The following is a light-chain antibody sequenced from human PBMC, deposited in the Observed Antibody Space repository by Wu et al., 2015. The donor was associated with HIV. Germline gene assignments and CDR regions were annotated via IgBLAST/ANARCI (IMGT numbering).Light chain of an antibody. Sequence: AIQLTQSPSSLSASIGGRVNITCRASQDIFTYLAWYQQTPGKAPRVLIYDASTLQSGISSRFSGSGSGAHFTLTINGLQREDFAIYYCQQLNSFPLTFGQGSRLEI. CDR3: QQLNSFPLT. CDR1: QDIFTY. CDR2: DAS. J-gene: IGKJ5*01. V-gene: IGKV1-13*02.